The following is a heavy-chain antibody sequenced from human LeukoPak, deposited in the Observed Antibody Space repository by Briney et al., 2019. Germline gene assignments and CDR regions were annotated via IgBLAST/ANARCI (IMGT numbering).Heavy chain of an antibody. CDR2: ISSNGGGT. D-gene: IGHD4-17*01. Sequence: GGSLRLSCSVSGFTFSNYGMHWVRQAPGKGLEYVSAISSNGGGTYYADSVKGRFTISRDNSKDTLYLQMNSLRGEVTAVYYCVRRHDYGDYWGQGTLVTVSS. CDR1: GFTFSNYG. CDR3: VRRHDYGDY. V-gene: IGHV3-64D*08. J-gene: IGHJ4*02.